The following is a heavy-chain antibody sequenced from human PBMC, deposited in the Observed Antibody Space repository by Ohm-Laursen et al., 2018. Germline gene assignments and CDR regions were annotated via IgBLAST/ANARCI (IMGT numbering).Heavy chain of an antibody. CDR3: ARPYGDYIFVIGY. J-gene: IGHJ4*02. Sequence: SLRLSCAASGFTFSSYAMSWVRQAPGKGLEWVSAISGSGGSTYYADSMKGRFTISRDNSKNTLYLQMNSLRAEDTAVYYCARPYGDYIFVIGYWGQGTLVTVSS. CDR2: ISGSGGST. CDR1: GFTFSSYA. V-gene: IGHV3-23*01. D-gene: IGHD4-17*01.